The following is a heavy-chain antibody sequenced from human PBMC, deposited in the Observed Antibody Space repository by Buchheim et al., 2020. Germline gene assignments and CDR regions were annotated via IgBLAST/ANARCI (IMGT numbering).Heavy chain of an antibody. CDR1: GFTFSNAW. D-gene: IGHD3-16*02. CDR2: IKSKTDGGTT. V-gene: IGHV3-15*01. J-gene: IGHJ4*02. Sequence: EVQLVESGGGLVKPGGSLRLSCAASGFTFSNAWMSWVRQAPGKGLEWVGRIKSKTDGGTTDYAAPVNGRFTISRDDSKNTLYLQMNSLRAEDTAVYYCARDRRVRLGELSSHVFDYWGQGTL. CDR3: ARDRRVRLGELSSHVFDY.